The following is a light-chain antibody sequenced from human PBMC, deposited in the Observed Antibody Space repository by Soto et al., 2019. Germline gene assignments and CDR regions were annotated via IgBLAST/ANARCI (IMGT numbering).Light chain of an antibody. CDR1: QSLSSS. J-gene: IGKJ1*01. V-gene: IGKV3-11*01. CDR2: DAS. Sequence: PRERGTLSCRASQSLSSSLPWYQQKPGHAPRVLLYDASNRATSIPARCSGSGSGTEFTLTISRLEPEDFEVYFCQVYGSSSKTFGQGTKVDI. CDR3: QVYGSSSKT.